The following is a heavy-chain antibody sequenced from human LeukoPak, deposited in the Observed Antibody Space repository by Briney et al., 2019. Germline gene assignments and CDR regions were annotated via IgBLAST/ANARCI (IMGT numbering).Heavy chain of an antibody. Sequence: ASVKVSCKASGYTFIRYGISWVRQAPGQGLEWMGWISPYNGNTNDAQKLQGRVTMTTDTSTSTAHMELRSLRSDDTAVYYCATLRGRGAFDIWGQGTMVTVSS. V-gene: IGHV1-18*01. J-gene: IGHJ3*02. D-gene: IGHD3-16*01. CDR3: ATLRGRGAFDI. CDR1: GYTFIRYG. CDR2: ISPYNGNT.